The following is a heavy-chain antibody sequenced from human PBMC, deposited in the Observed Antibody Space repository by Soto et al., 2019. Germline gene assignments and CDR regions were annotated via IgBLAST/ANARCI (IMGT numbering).Heavy chain of an antibody. Sequence: QAQLEQSGPEVKRPGASLKVSCKASAYTFTSYHISWVRQAPGQGLEWIGWINAFDDDTNYSQKFQDRVTMTAHRSTDTAYLDLRSLGSDDTAIYYCARNLYGRAFDIWCQGTMVTVSS. CDR2: INAFDDDT. CDR1: AYTFTSYH. D-gene: IGHD2-8*01. J-gene: IGHJ3*02. CDR3: ARNLYGRAFDI. V-gene: IGHV1-18*04.